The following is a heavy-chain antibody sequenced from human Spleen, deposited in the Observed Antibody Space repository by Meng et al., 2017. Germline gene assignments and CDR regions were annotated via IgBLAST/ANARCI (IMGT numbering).Heavy chain of an antibody. V-gene: IGHV4-4*02. Sequence: QPQLQQSGPGLVQPSGTLSLTCAVSGGSIDTTIWWSWVRQPPGKGLEWIGEVSHSGITYYTPSLKSRVTVSIDTSKSQFSLKLTSVTAADTAVYYCVRSSGWVRTGFDPWGQGTLVTVSS. CDR2: VSHSGIT. D-gene: IGHD6-19*01. J-gene: IGHJ5*02. CDR1: GGSIDTTIW. CDR3: VRSSGWVRTGFDP.